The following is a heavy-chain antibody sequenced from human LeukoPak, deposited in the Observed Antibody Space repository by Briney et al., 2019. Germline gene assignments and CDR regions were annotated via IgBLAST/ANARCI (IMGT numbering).Heavy chain of an antibody. CDR1: GFTFSSYG. CDR2: IRYDGSNK. Sequence: GGSLRLSCAASGFTFSSYGMHWVRQAPGKGLEWVAFIRYDGSNKYYADSVKGRFAISRDNSKNTLYLQMNSLRAEDTAVYYCAKDLGYSSSYNITLLDYWGQGTLVTISS. CDR3: AKDLGYSSSYNITLLDY. J-gene: IGHJ4*02. V-gene: IGHV3-30*02. D-gene: IGHD6-6*01.